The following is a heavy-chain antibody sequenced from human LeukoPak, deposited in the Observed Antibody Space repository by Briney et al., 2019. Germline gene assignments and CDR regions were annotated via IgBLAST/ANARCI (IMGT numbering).Heavy chain of an antibody. J-gene: IGHJ3*02. CDR1: GGTFSSYA. Sequence: ASVKVSCKSSGGTFSSYAIIWVRQAPGQGLEWMGRIIPILGIANYAQKFQGRVTMTTDTSTSTAYMELRSLRSDDTAVYYCARDLAYYDSSGYPDAFDIWGQGTMVTVSS. V-gene: IGHV1-69*04. CDR3: ARDLAYYDSSGYPDAFDI. D-gene: IGHD3-22*01. CDR2: IIPILGIA.